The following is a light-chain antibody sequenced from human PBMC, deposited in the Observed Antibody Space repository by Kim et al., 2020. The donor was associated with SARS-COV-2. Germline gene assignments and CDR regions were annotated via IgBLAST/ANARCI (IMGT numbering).Light chain of an antibody. CDR2: GAS. J-gene: IGKJ2*01. Sequence: EIVITQSPVTLSVSPGERVTLSCRASQSISWDLAWYQQKPGQAPRLLVIGASTRATGIPARFSGSGSGTEFTLTISSLQSEDFAVYYCQQYNDWPETFGPGTKLEI. V-gene: IGKV3-15*01. CDR3: QQYNDWPET. CDR1: QSISWD.